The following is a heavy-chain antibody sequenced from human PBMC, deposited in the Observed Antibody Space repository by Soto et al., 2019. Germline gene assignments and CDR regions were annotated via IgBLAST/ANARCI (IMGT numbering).Heavy chain of an antibody. CDR1: GSTFSSFA. Sequence: GGSLSLSCAASGSTFSSFAMSWVRQPPGKGLDWVSAIIGSGGSTYSAHSLKGRFTISRDNSKNTLYLQMSSLRAEDTAVYYCAGGFSAGKGCPPDFWGQGSLVTVSS. CDR3: AGGFSAGKGCPPDF. D-gene: IGHD6-13*01. CDR2: IIGSGGST. J-gene: IGHJ4*02. V-gene: IGHV3-23*01.